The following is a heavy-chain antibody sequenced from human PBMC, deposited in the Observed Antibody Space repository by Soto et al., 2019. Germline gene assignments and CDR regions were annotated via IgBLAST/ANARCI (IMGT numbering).Heavy chain of an antibody. D-gene: IGHD5-18*01. J-gene: IGHJ5*02. Sequence: QLQLQESGSGLVKPSQTLSLTCAVSGGSISSGGYSWSWIRQPPGKGLEWIGYIYHSGSTYYNPSLKSRVTISVDRSKNQFSLKLSSVTAADTAVYYCARGGGQLRLSWFDPWGQGTLVTVSS. CDR3: ARGGGQLRLSWFDP. V-gene: IGHV4-30-2*01. CDR1: GGSISSGGYS. CDR2: IYHSGST.